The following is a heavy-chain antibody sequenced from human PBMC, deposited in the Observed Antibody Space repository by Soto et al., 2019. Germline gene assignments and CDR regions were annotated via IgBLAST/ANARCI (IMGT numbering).Heavy chain of an antibody. V-gene: IGHV3-23*01. Sequence: EVQLLESGGGVVQPGGSLRLSCAASGFTFSSHAMNWVRQTPGKGLEWVSLISGGGGVTYYSDSVKGRFTISRDNSKSTLYLQMNSLRAEDTALYYCAKVKTASGSESWVQGTLVTVSS. CDR1: GFTFSSHA. J-gene: IGHJ5*02. CDR2: ISGGGGVT. CDR3: AKVKTASGSES. D-gene: IGHD6-13*01.